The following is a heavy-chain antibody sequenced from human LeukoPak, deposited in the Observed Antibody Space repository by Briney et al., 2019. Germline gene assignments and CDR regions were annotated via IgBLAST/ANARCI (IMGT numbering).Heavy chain of an antibody. V-gene: IGHV1-18*01. Sequence: ASVKVSCKASGYTFTSYGISWVRQAPGQGLEWMGWISAYNGNTNYAQKLQGRVTMTTDTSTSTAYMELRSLRSDDTAVYYCAREFHCGGDCYAFDYWGQGTLVTVSS. J-gene: IGHJ4*02. CDR3: AREFHCGGDCYAFDY. CDR2: ISAYNGNT. D-gene: IGHD2-21*02. CDR1: GYTFTSYG.